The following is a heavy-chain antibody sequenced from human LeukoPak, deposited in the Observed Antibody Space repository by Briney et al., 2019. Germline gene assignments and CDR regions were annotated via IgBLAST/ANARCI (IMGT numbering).Heavy chain of an antibody. Sequence: GGSLRLSCAASGFTFSSYAMSWVRQAPGKGLEWVSAISGSGGSTYYADSVKGRFTISRDNSKNTLYLQMNSLRAEDTAVYYSAPQTAAAGTAGFDYWGQGTLVTVSS. D-gene: IGHD6-13*01. V-gene: IGHV3-23*01. CDR1: GFTFSSYA. J-gene: IGHJ4*02. CDR2: ISGSGGST. CDR3: APQTAAAGTAGFDY.